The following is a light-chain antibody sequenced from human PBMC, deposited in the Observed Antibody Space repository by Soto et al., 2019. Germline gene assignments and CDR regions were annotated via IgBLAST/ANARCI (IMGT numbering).Light chain of an antibody. J-gene: IGLJ1*01. CDR1: SSDVGGYDH. CDR3: CSYAGASGYV. Sequence: QSALTQPRSVSGSPGQSVTISCTGTSSDVGGYDHVSWYQQYPDRAPKLLIYNVNNRPSGVPDRFSGSKSGNTASLTISGLQIDGEADYYCCSYAGASGYVFGIGTKVTVL. CDR2: NVN. V-gene: IGLV2-11*01.